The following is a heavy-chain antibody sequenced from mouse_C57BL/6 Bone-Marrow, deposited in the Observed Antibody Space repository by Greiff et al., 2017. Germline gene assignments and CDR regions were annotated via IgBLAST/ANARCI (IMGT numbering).Heavy chain of an antibody. CDR3: SRQVTTVLATKYFDD. V-gene: IGHV5-9*01. J-gene: IGHJ1*03. Sequence: EVQVVESGGGLVKPGGFLKLSCAASGFTFSSYTMSWVRQTPEKRLQWVAAISGGGGNTYHPASVKGRFTISRDNDKNNLYLQMSSLRSEDTTLYYCSRQVTTVLATKYFDDWGTGTTVTVSS. CDR1: GFTFSSYT. CDR2: ISGGGGNT. D-gene: IGHD1-1*01.